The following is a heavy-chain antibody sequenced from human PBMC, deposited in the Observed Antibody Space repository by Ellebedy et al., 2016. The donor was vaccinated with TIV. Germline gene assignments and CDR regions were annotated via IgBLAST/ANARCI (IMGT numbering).Heavy chain of an antibody. CDR2: ISGGGDRT. D-gene: IGHD6-6*01. Sequence: GGSLRLXXSASGFTFISYSMSWVRQAPGKGLEWVSSISGGGDRTYYAESVKGWFTISRDNSKNTVFLQMDSLRVEDTAAYYCARLARFSSSSRWFDPWGQGTLVSVSS. V-gene: IGHV3-23*01. CDR1: GFTFISYS. CDR3: ARLARFSSSSRWFDP. J-gene: IGHJ5*02.